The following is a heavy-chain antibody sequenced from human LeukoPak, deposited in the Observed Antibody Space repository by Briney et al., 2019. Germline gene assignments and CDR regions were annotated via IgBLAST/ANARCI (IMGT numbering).Heavy chain of an antibody. Sequence: SETLSLTCTVSGGSISSHYWSWIRQPPGKGLEWIGYIYYSGSTNYNPSLKSRVTISVDTSKNQFSLKLSSVTAADTAVYYCARTVRLEMATIYFDYWGQGTLVTVSS. CDR3: ARTVRLEMATIYFDY. V-gene: IGHV4-59*11. D-gene: IGHD5-24*01. CDR1: GGSISSHY. J-gene: IGHJ4*02. CDR2: IYYSGST.